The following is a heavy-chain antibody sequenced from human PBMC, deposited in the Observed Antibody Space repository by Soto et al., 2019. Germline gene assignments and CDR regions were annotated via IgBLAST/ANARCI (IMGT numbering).Heavy chain of an antibody. CDR1: GFTVSSYG. CDR2: ISYDGSNK. Sequence: QVQLVESGGGVVQPGRSLRLSCAASGFTVSSYGMHGVRQAPGKGLEWVAVISYDGSNKYYADSVKGRFTISRDNSKNTLYLQMNSLRAEDTAVYYCAKDGDILGSGYYPNSFDYWGQGTLVTVSS. CDR3: AKDGDILGSGYYPNSFDY. J-gene: IGHJ4*02. D-gene: IGHD3-22*01. V-gene: IGHV3-30*18.